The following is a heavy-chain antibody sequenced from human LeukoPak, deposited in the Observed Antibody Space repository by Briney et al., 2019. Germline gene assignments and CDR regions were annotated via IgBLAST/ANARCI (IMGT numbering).Heavy chain of an antibody. CDR2: IYYSGST. Sequence: SETLSLTCAVYGGSFSGYYWGWIRQPPGKGLEWIGSIYYSGSTYYDPSLKSRVTISVDTSKNQFSLKLSSVTAADTAVYYCARRLRYYDSSGYSDVFDYWGQGTLVTVSS. V-gene: IGHV4-39*01. CDR1: GGSFSGYY. D-gene: IGHD3-22*01. J-gene: IGHJ4*02. CDR3: ARRLRYYDSSGYSDVFDY.